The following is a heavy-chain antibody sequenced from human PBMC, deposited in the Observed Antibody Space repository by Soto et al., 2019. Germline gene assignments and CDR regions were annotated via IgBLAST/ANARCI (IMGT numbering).Heavy chain of an antibody. CDR3: ARDSLYYYDSSGYYPLAY. Sequence: GGSLRLSCAASGFSFSIYAMSWVRQAPGKELEWVSYISSSSSTTSYADSVKGRFTISRDNAKNTLYLQMNSLRAEDAAVYYCARDSLYYYDSSGYYPLAYWGQGTLVTVS. D-gene: IGHD3-22*01. J-gene: IGHJ4*02. CDR1: GFSFSIYA. CDR2: ISSSSSTT. V-gene: IGHV3-48*04.